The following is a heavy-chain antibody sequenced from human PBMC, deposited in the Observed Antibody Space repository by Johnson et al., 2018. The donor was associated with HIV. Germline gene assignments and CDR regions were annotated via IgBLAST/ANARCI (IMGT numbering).Heavy chain of an antibody. J-gene: IGHJ3*01. CDR2: INWNGGNT. Sequence: VQLVESGGGVVRPGGSLRLSCAASGFTFNDYGMSLVRQVPGKGLEWVSGINWNGGNTGYVDSVKGRFTISRDNAKNSLFLQMNSLRVEDTALYYCARDVIVGGGSGDCYSTHWGQGTMVTVSS. D-gene: IGHD2-21*02. CDR3: ARDVIVGGGSGDCYSTH. CDR1: GFTFNDYG. V-gene: IGHV3-20*04.